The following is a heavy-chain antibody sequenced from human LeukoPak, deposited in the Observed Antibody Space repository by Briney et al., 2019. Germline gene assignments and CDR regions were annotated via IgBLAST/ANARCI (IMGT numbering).Heavy chain of an antibody. D-gene: IGHD2-2*01. J-gene: IGHJ4*02. Sequence: ASVKVSCKASGYTFTRYGISWVRQAPGQGREWMGWISAYNGNTNYAQKLQGRVTMTTDTSTSTAYMELRSLRSDDTAVYYCARDGFVVPAAIELDYWGQGTLVTVSS. V-gene: IGHV1-18*01. CDR2: ISAYNGNT. CDR3: ARDGFVVPAAIELDY. CDR1: GYTFTRYG.